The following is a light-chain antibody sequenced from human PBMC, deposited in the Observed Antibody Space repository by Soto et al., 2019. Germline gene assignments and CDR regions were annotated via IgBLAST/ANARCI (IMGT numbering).Light chain of an antibody. CDR2: KAS. Sequence: EIQMTQSPSTLSASVGDRVTITCRASQSISSWLAWYQHKPGKAPKLLIYKASSLESGVPSRFSGSGSGTEFTLTISTLQPEDFASYYCLQYNSHSWTFGQGTKVEIK. CDR3: LQYNSHSWT. V-gene: IGKV1-5*03. J-gene: IGKJ1*01. CDR1: QSISSW.